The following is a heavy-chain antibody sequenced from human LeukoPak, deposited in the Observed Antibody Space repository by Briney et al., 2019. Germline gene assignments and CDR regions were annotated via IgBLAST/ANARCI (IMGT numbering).Heavy chain of an antibody. CDR1: GFTFSSYS. Sequence: PGGSLRLSCAASGFTFSSYSMNWVRQAPGKGLEWVSSISSSSSYIYYADSVKGRFTISRDNAKNSLYLQMNSLRAEDTAVYYCARDLLDSGDFDYSGQGTLVTVSS. V-gene: IGHV3-21*01. CDR2: ISSSSSYI. CDR3: ARDLLDSGDFDY. D-gene: IGHD3/OR15-3a*01. J-gene: IGHJ4*02.